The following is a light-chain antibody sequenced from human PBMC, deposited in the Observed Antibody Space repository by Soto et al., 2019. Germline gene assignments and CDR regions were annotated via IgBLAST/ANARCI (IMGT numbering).Light chain of an antibody. V-gene: IGKV3-15*01. CDR2: GFS. Sequence: ELVMRQCRAILSVSRWDIATLACRASQGVNSNYLACYQQHPGQPPRLLIYGFSTRATGIPARFSRSRSGTESTPTISNPQSQDFAVAFCQPYAGSPRNFAKGTKV. CDR3: QPYAGSPRN. CDR1: QGVNSN. J-gene: IGKJ1*01.